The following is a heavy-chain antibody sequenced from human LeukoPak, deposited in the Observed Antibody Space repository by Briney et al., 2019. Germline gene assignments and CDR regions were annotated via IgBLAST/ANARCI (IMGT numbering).Heavy chain of an antibody. J-gene: IGHJ6*02. CDR2: ISGSGGST. Sequence: GGSLRLSCAASGFTFSSYAMSWVRQAPGKGLEWVSAISGSGGSTYYADSVKGRFTISRDNSKNTLYLQMNSLRAEDTAVYYCARDDYGDYDYYGMDVWGQGTTVTVSS. D-gene: IGHD4-17*01. CDR1: GFTFSSYA. V-gene: IGHV3-23*01. CDR3: ARDDYGDYDYYGMDV.